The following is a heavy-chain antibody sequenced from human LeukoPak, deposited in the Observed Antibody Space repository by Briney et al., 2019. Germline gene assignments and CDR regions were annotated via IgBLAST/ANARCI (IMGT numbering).Heavy chain of an antibody. CDR3: ARCEGFYDYFSGNPTYYFYTDV. V-gene: IGHV3-7*01. D-gene: IGHD3-16*01. CDR2: IKEDGSET. CDR1: GFTFSTYW. J-gene: IGHJ6*03. Sequence: GGSLRLSCAASGFTFSTYWMCWVRQAPGKGLEWVANIKEDGSETNYVESVKGRFFISRDNAKNSQRLQMNSLRVEDSAVYYCARCEGFYDYFSGNPTYYFYTDVWGKGTTVTVSS.